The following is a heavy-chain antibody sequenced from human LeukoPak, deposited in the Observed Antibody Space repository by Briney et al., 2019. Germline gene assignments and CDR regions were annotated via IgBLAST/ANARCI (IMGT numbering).Heavy chain of an antibody. Sequence: SETLSLTCTVSGYSISSGYYWGWIRQPPGKGLEWIGSMYHSGTTYYNPSLKSRVTISIDTSKNHFSLKLRTVTAEDTAVYYCARLDYSGIHFDYWGQGTLVTVSS. CDR3: ARLDYSGIHFDY. J-gene: IGHJ4*02. D-gene: IGHD4-23*01. CDR2: MYHSGTT. CDR1: GYSISSGYY. V-gene: IGHV4-38-2*02.